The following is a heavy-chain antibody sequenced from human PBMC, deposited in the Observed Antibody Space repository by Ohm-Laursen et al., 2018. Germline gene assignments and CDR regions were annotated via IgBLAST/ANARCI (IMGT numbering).Heavy chain of an antibody. D-gene: IGHD6-19*01. Sequence: SLRLSCAASGFTFDDYAMHWVRQAPGKGLEWVSGISWNSGSIGYADSVKGRFTISRDNAKNSLYLQMNSLRAEDTALYYCAKATGIAVADFDYWGQGTLVTVSS. CDR1: GFTFDDYA. CDR3: AKATGIAVADFDY. V-gene: IGHV3-9*01. J-gene: IGHJ4*02. CDR2: ISWNSGSI.